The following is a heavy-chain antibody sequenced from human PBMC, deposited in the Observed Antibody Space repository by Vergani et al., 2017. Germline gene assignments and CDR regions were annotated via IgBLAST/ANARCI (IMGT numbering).Heavy chain of an antibody. CDR3: ARVSRGLFDY. V-gene: IGHV3-64*01. D-gene: IGHD3-10*01. Sequence: EVQLVESGGGIVKPGGSLRLSCVASGFTFSSYAMHWVRQAPGKGLEYVSAISSNGGSTYYANSVKGRFTISRDNSKNTLYLQMGSLRAEDMAVYYCARVSRGLFDYWGQGTLVTVSS. CDR2: ISSNGGST. CDR1: GFTFSSYA. J-gene: IGHJ4*02.